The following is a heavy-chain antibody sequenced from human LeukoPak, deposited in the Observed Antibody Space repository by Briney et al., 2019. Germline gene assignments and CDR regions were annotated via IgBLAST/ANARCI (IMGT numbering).Heavy chain of an antibody. CDR2: TSYNGNT. D-gene: IGHD6-19*01. V-gene: IGHV1-18*04. CDR1: GYTFTNYG. Sequence: ASVKVSCKASGYTFTNYGISWVRQAPGRGGERMGWTSYNGNTNYAQKFQDRVTMTTDTSTTTAYMELRSLESDDTAVYYCARHSGSGWQALGYWGQGTLVTVSS. J-gene: IGHJ4*02. CDR3: ARHSGSGWQALGY.